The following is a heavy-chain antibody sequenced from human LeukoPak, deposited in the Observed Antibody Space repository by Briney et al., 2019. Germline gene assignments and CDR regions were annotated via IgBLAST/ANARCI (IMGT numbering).Heavy chain of an antibody. D-gene: IGHD3-9*01. V-gene: IGHV3-20*04. CDR2: INWNGGST. CDR3: ARVCTYYDILAGYYSTYFDY. Sequence: GGSLRHSCAASGFTFDDYGMSWVRPAPGKGLEWVSGINWNGGSTRYADSVRGRFTISRDNAKNSLYLQMNSLRAEDTALYYCARVCTYYDILAGYYSTYFDYWGQGTLVTVSS. J-gene: IGHJ4*02. CDR1: GFTFDDYG.